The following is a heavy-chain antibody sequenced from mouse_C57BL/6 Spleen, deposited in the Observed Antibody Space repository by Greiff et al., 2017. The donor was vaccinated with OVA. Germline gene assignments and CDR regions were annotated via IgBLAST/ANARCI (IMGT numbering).Heavy chain of an antibody. V-gene: IGHV1-9*01. CDR1: GYTFTGYW. D-gene: IGHD1-1*01. J-gene: IGHJ2*01. CDR2: IFPGSGST. CDR3: ARSVVTTVVADY. Sequence: VQLQQSGAELMKPGASVKLSCKASGYTFTGYWIDWVKQRPGQGLEWIGEIFPGSGSTSYNEKFKGKATFTADTSSTTAYMQLSSLTTEDSAIYYCARSVVTTVVADYWGQGTTLTVSS.